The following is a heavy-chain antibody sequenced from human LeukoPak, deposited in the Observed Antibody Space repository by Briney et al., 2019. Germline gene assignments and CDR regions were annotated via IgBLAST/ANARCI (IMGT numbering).Heavy chain of an antibody. J-gene: IGHJ5*02. V-gene: IGHV3-21*01. Sequence: GGSLRLSCAASGFTFSSYSMNWVRQAPGKGLEWVSSISSSSGYIYYADSVKGRFTISGDNAKNSLYLQMNSLRAEDTAVYYCARSVPAASRAWFDPWGQGTLVTVSS. CDR1: GFTFSSYS. CDR3: ARSVPAASRAWFDP. CDR2: ISSSSGYI. D-gene: IGHD2-2*01.